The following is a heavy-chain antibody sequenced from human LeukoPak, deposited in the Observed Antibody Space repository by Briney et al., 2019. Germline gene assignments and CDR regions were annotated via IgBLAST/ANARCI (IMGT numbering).Heavy chain of an antibody. V-gene: IGHV3-30*02. CDR1: GFTFSSYG. CDR2: IWYDGSNK. J-gene: IGHJ5*02. Sequence: GGSLRLSCAASGFTFSSYGMHWVRQAPGKGLEWVAVIWYDGSNKYYADSVKGRFTISRDNSKNTLYLQMNSLRAEDTAVYYCAKERSPGYQLTNWFDPWGQGTLVTVSS. D-gene: IGHD2-2*01. CDR3: AKERSPGYQLTNWFDP.